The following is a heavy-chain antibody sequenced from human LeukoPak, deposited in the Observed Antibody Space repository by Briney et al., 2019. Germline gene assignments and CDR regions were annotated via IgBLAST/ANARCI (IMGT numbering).Heavy chain of an antibody. CDR3: AGRVEMDI. CDR1: GYSISSGYY. Sequence: PSETLSLTCAVSGYSISSGYYWGWIRQPPGKGLEWIGSIYHSGSTYYNPSLKSRVTISVDTSKNQFSLKLSSVTAADTAVYYCAGRVEMDIWDQGTMVTVSS. V-gene: IGHV4-38-2*01. J-gene: IGHJ3*02. D-gene: IGHD5-24*01. CDR2: IYHSGST.